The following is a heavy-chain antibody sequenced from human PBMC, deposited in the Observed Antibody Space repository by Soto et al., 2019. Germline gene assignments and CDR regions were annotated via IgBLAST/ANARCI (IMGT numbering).Heavy chain of an antibody. CDR1: GYTLPELS. CDR3: ATERTVAGYYYYYGMDV. D-gene: IGHD6-19*01. CDR2: FDPEDGET. V-gene: IGHV1-24*01. Sequence: ALVKVSCKVSGYTLPELSMHWVRQAPGKGLEWMGGFDPEDGETIYAQKFQGRVTMTEDTSTDTAYMELSSLRSEDTAVYYCATERTVAGYYYYYGMDVWGQGTTVTVSS. J-gene: IGHJ6*02.